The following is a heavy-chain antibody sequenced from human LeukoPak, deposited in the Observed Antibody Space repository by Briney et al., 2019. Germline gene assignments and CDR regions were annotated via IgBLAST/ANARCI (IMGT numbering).Heavy chain of an antibody. V-gene: IGHV3-53*04. CDR1: GFPVSRNY. CDR2: IYSGGST. CDR3: ARIEDPNWFDP. Sequence: GGSLRLSCAAAGFPVSRNYMSWVRQAPGKGLEGVSVIYSGGSTYHADSVKGRFTITRHNSKKKVYVQMNSMRGEDTAVYYCARIEDPNWFDPWGQGTLVTVSS. D-gene: IGHD2-15*01. J-gene: IGHJ5*02.